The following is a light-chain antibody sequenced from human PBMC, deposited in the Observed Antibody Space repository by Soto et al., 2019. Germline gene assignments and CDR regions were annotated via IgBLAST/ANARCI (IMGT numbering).Light chain of an antibody. CDR1: SSDVGGYNY. CDR2: DVS. J-gene: IGLJ1*01. CDR3: CSYAGSPRYV. Sequence: QSVLTQPRSVSGAPGQSVTISCTGTSSDVGGYNYVSWYPQHPGKAPKVMIYDVSERPSGVPDRFSGSKSGNTASLTISGLQAEDEADYYCCSYAGSPRYVLGTGTKLTVL. V-gene: IGLV2-11*01.